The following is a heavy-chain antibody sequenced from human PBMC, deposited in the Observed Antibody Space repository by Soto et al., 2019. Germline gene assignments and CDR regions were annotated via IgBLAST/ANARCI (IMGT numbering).Heavy chain of an antibody. D-gene: IGHD2-8*02. Sequence: EVQMLESGGGLAQPGGSLRLSCAVSGFICSSYDMSWVRQAPGKGLAWVSTILVAGSQHYEDSVQGLFTISRDTSKNTVFLYMNSLTAGDTAGYYCAKATATGGGAFEIYGQGTMVTVSS. CDR2: ILVAGSQ. CDR1: GFICSSYD. CDR3: AKATATGGGAFEI. V-gene: IGHV3-23*01. J-gene: IGHJ3*02.